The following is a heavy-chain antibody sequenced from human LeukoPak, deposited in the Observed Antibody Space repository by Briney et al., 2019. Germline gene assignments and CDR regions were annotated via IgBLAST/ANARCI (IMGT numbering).Heavy chain of an antibody. Sequence: ASVKVSCKASGYTFTGHYIHWVRQAPGQGLEWMGRINPNSGGTNYAQKFQGRVTMTRDTSINTAYMELSRLRSDDTAVYYCARQVPAGGLDPWGQGTLVTVSS. D-gene: IGHD2-2*01. J-gene: IGHJ5*02. CDR2: INPNSGGT. CDR1: GYTFTGHY. CDR3: ARQVPAGGLDP. V-gene: IGHV1-2*06.